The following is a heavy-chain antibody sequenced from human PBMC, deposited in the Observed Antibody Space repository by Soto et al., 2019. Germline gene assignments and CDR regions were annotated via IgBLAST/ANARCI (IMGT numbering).Heavy chain of an antibody. J-gene: IGHJ4*02. D-gene: IGHD3-9*01. CDR3: AKVSVRGQDFDWLLYDY. CDR1: GFTFSSYA. V-gene: IGHV3-23*01. Sequence: GGSLRLSCAASGFTFSSYAMSWVRQAPGKGLEWVSAISGSGGSTYYADSVRGRFTISRDNSKNTLYLQMNSLRAEDTAVYYCAKVSVRGQDFDWLLYDYWGQGTLVTVSS. CDR2: ISGSGGST.